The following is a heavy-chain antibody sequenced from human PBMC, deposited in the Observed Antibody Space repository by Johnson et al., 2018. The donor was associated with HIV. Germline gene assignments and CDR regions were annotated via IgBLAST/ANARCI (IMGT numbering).Heavy chain of an antibody. CDR2: IKQDGSEK. Sequence: QMQLVESGGGVVQPGRSLRLSCAASGFTFSSYAMHWVRQAPGKGLEWVANIKQDGSEKYYADSVKGRFTISRDNSKNTLYLQMNSLRAEDTAVYYCAREGKYLAGAEDVFDIWGQGTTVTVSS. J-gene: IGHJ3*02. V-gene: IGHV3-30*04. D-gene: IGHD2/OR15-2a*01. CDR1: GFTFSSYA. CDR3: AREGKYLAGAEDVFDI.